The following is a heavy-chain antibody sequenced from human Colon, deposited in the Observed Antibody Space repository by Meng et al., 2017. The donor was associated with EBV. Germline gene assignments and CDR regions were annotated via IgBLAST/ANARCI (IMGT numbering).Heavy chain of an antibody. Sequence: QVQLPDVGGGLLKPSETLSLTCTVYGGFFSDSYWTWIRQPPGKGLEWIGEINHVGSTTYNPSLKSRVTISVDTSKNQFSLKLSSVTAADAAVYYCASSDCSGGTCYLDCWGQGTLVTVSS. J-gene: IGHJ4*02. V-gene: IGHV4-34*01. D-gene: IGHD2-15*01. CDR1: GGFFSDSY. CDR3: ASSDCSGGTCYLDC. CDR2: INHVGST.